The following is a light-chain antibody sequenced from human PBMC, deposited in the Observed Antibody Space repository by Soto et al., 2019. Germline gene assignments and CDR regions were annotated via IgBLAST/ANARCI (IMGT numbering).Light chain of an antibody. Sequence: QSVLTQPASVSGCPGQSRTISCTGTSSDIGGYNFVSWYQQHPGKAPKFMIYDVSNRPSGVSNRFSGSKSGNTASLTISGLQADDEADYYCSSFATSSSHHVVFGGRTKLTVL. CDR1: SSDIGGYNF. CDR2: DVS. J-gene: IGLJ2*01. CDR3: SSFATSSSHHVV. V-gene: IGLV2-14*03.